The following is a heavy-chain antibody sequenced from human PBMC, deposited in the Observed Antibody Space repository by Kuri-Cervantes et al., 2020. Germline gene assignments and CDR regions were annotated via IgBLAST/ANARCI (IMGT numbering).Heavy chain of an antibody. D-gene: IGHD3-10*01. CDR3: ATSGEYGDFDY. J-gene: IGHJ4*02. V-gene: IGHV3-30-3*01. Sequence: GESLKISCAASGFTFSSYAMHWVRQAPGKGLEWVAIISYDGSNKYHADSVKGRFTISRDNSKNTLYLQMNSLRAEDTAVYYCATSGEYGDFDYWGQGTLVTVSS. CDR2: ISYDGSNK. CDR1: GFTFSSYA.